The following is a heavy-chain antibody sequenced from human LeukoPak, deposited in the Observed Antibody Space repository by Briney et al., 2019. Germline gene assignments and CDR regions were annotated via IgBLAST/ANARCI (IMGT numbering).Heavy chain of an antibody. CDR3: AKMTTVTGY. CDR2: ISYDGSNK. V-gene: IGHV3-30*18. CDR1: GFTFSSYG. Sequence: GGSLRLSCAASGFTFSSYGMHWVRQAPGKGLEWVAVISYDGSNKYYADSVKGRFTISRDNSKNTLYLQMNSLRAEDTAVYYCAKMTTVTGYWGQGTLVTDSS. D-gene: IGHD4-17*01. J-gene: IGHJ4*02.